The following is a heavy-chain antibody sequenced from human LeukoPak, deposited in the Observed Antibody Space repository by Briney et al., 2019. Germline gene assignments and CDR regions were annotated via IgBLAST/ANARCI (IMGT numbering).Heavy chain of an antibody. J-gene: IGHJ4*02. CDR3: TTKVTRGNSGDDYDD. Sequence: GSLRLSCAVSGVTFRSYGMHWVRQAPGKGLGWVALISSDGNDKLYGDSVRGRFTISRDDSKCTLYRQMNSLRAEDTAVYYCTTKVTRGNSGDDYDDWGQGTLVTVSS. D-gene: IGHD5-12*01. CDR2: ISSDGNDK. CDR1: GVTFRSYG. V-gene: IGHV3-30*03.